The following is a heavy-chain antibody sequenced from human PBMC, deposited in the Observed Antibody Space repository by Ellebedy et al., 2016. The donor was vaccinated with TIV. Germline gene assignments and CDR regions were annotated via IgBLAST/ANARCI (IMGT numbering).Heavy chain of an antibody. CDR1: GFTFSGYA. Sequence: PGGSLRLSCAASGFTFSGYAMSWVRQAPGKGLEWVSGINAGGGKTYYADSVKGRFTISRDNSKRTVDLQMNSLRAEDTAVYFCAKDRTPGDGYWVFDNWGQGTLVSVSS. D-gene: IGHD5-18*01. J-gene: IGHJ4*02. CDR3: AKDRTPGDGYWVFDN. V-gene: IGHV3-23*01. CDR2: INAGGGKT.